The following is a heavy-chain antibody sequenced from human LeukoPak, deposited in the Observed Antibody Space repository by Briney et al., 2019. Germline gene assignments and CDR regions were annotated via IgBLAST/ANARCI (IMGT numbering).Heavy chain of an antibody. D-gene: IGHD3-22*01. V-gene: IGHV3-53*01. CDR3: ARELYDSSGYYPDY. Sequence: GGSLRLSCAASGFTVSSNYMSWVRQAPGKGLEWVSVIYSGGSTYYADSVKGRFTISRDNSKNTLYLQTNSLRAEDTAVYYCARELYDSSGYYPDYWGQGTLVTVSS. CDR1: GFTVSSNY. J-gene: IGHJ4*02. CDR2: IYSGGST.